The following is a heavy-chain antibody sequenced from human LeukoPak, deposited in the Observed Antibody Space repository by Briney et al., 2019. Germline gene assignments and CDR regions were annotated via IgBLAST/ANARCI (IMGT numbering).Heavy chain of an antibody. V-gene: IGHV3-66*01. Sequence: GGSLRLSCAASGFTVSSNYMSWVRQAPGKGLEWVSVLYSGGNTYYADSVKGRFTISRDNSKNTLYLQMDSLRAEDTAVYYCAGRNNDDVWGGYYRSPTEGFDMWGQGTMVTVSS. J-gene: IGHJ3*02. D-gene: IGHD3-16*01. CDR3: AGRNNDDVWGGYYRSPTEGFDM. CDR1: GFTVSSNY. CDR2: LYSGGNT.